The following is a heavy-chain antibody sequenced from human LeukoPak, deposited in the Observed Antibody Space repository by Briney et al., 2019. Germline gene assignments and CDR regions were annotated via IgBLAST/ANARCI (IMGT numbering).Heavy chain of an antibody. CDR2: TYTSGST. J-gene: IGHJ5*02. CDR1: GGSLSTYS. V-gene: IGHV4-4*07. CDR3: ARRMLEARESSATNWFDT. D-gene: IGHD5-12*01. Sequence: SETLSLTCTVSGGSLSTYSWSWIRQPPGKGLEWIGRTYTSGSTNYNPSLQSRITISADTSKNQFSLKLTSVTAADTAVYYCARRMLEARESSATNWFDTWGQGTLVTVPS.